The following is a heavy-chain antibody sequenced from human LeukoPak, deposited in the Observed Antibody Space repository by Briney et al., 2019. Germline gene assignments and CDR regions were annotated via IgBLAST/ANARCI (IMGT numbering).Heavy chain of an antibody. V-gene: IGHV4-39*01. D-gene: IGHD2-21*02. CDR1: GGSISSTSYY. CDR3: ARRRLTYFDY. J-gene: IGHJ4*02. Sequence: SETLSLTCSVSGGSISSTSYYWGWIRQPPGKGLEWIGSIYYSGGTYYNPSLKSRVIISVDTSKNQFSLKLISVTAADTAVYFCARRRLTYFDYWGQGTLVTVSS. CDR2: IYYSGGT.